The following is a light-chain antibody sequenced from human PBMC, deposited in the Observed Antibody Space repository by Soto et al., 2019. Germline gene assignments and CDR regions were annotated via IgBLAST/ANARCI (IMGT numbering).Light chain of an antibody. V-gene: IGKV1-39*01. CDR1: QDISNY. CDR3: QQSSSTPIT. CDR2: AAS. Sequence: DIQMTQSPSSLSASVGDRVTITCQASQDISNYLNWYQQKPGKAPNLLIYAASSLRSGVPSKFSGSGSGTDFTLTISSLQLEDFATYYCQQSSSTPITFGQGTRLEI. J-gene: IGKJ5*01.